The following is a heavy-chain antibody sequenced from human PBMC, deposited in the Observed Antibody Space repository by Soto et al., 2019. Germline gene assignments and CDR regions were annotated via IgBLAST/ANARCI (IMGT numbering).Heavy chain of an antibody. D-gene: IGHD1-1*01. CDR3: ARFSTAGPTYYYYMDV. CDR2: IYSGGST. J-gene: IGHJ6*03. Sequence: GGSLRLSCAASGFTVSSNYMSWVRQAPGKGLEWVSVIYSGGSTYYADSVKGRFTISRHNSKNTLYLQMNSLRAEDTAVYYCARFSTAGPTYYYYMDVWGKGTTVTVSS. CDR1: GFTVSSNY. V-gene: IGHV3-53*04.